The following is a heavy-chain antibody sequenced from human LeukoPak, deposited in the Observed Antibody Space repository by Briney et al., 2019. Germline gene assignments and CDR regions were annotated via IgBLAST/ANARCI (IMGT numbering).Heavy chain of an antibody. CDR1: GGSISSYY. CDR3: AKSPRTVTTIFDY. D-gene: IGHD5-12*01. CDR2: IYYSGST. J-gene: IGHJ4*02. V-gene: IGHV4-59*01. Sequence: PSETLSLTCTVSGGSISSYYWSWIRQPPGKGLEWIGYIYYSGSTNHNPSLKSRVTMSVDTSKNQFSLKLTSVTAADTAVYFCAKSPRTVTTIFDYWGQGTLVTVSS.